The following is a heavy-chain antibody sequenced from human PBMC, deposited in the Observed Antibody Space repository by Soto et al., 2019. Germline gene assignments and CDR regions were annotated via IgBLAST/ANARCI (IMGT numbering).Heavy chain of an antibody. D-gene: IGHD3-22*01. Sequence: SVKVSCKASGYTFTSYGISWVRQAPGQGLEWMGWISAYNGNTNYAQKLQGRVTMTTDTSTSTAYMELRSLRSDDKAVYYCARDGRRYYDSSGYPQLAEYWGQGPLVTVS. J-gene: IGHJ4*02. V-gene: IGHV1-18*01. CDR3: ARDGRRYYDSSGYPQLAEY. CDR1: GYTFTSYG. CDR2: ISAYNGNT.